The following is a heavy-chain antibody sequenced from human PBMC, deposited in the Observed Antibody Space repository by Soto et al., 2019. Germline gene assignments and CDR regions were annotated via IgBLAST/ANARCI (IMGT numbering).Heavy chain of an antibody. V-gene: IGHV1-69*01. CDR2: IIPIFGTA. J-gene: IGHJ4*02. Sequence: QVQLVQSGAEVKKPGSSVKVSCKASGGTFSSYAISWVRQAPGQGLEWVGGIIPIFGTANYAQKFQGRVTITADESTSTAYRELSSLRSEDTAVYYCAREYSSSWYYFDYWGQGTLVTVSS. CDR1: GGTFSSYA. CDR3: AREYSSSWYYFDY. D-gene: IGHD6-13*01.